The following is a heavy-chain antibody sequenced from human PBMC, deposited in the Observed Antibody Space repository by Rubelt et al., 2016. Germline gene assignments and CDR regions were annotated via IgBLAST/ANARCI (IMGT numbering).Heavy chain of an antibody. J-gene: IGHJ6*02. Sequence: GGGLVQPGGSLRLSCTASGFTFTSYSMNWVRQAPGKGLEWVAVISYDGSNKYYADSVKGRFTISRDNSKNTLYLQMNSLRVEDTAVYYCARARDYYYYHMDVWGQGTTVTVSS. CDR1: GFTFTSYS. CDR3: ARARDYYYYHMDV. CDR2: ISYDGSNK. V-gene: IGHV3-30*03.